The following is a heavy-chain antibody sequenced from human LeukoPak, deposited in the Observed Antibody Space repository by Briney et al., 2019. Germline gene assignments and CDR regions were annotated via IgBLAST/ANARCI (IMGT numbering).Heavy chain of an antibody. CDR2: ISWNSGSI. Sequence: GGSLRLSCAASGFTFDDYAMHWVRQAPGKGLKWVSGISWNSGSIGYADSVKGRFTISRDNAKNTLYLQMNSLRAEDTAVYYCARDYYGVPHWGQGTLVTVSS. J-gene: IGHJ4*02. CDR1: GFTFDDYA. CDR3: ARDYYGVPH. D-gene: IGHD3-10*01. V-gene: IGHV3-9*01.